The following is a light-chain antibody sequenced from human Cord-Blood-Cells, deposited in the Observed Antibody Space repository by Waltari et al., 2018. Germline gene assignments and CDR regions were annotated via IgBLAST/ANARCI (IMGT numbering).Light chain of an antibody. Sequence: QSALTQPPSASGSPGQPVTIPCTGTSSDVGGYNYVSCYQQHPGKAPKFRFYEVSHRPAGGPDRFAGSKSGNTASLTVSGLQAEEEADYYCSSYAGSNKSVVFGGGTRLTVL. CDR3: SSYAGSNKSVV. V-gene: IGLV2-8*01. CDR2: EVS. J-gene: IGLJ2*01. CDR1: SSDVGGYNY.